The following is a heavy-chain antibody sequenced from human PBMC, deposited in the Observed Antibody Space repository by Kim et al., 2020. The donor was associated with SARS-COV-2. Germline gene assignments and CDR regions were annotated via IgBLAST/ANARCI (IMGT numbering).Heavy chain of an antibody. V-gene: IGHV3-23*01. CDR2: ISGSGGST. Sequence: GGSLRLSCAASGFTFSSYAMSWVRQAPGKGLEWVSAISGSGGSTYYADSVKGRFTISRDNSKNTLYLQMNSLRAEDTAVYYCAKTGTSMIVVVITTNYWYVDLWGRGTLVTVSS. J-gene: IGHJ2*01. CDR1: GFTFSSYA. CDR3: AKTGTSMIVVVITTNYWYVDL. D-gene: IGHD3-22*01.